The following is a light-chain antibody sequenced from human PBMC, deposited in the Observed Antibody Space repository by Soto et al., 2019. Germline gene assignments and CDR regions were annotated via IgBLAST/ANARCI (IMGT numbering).Light chain of an antibody. Sequence: EIVLTQSPGTLSLSPGERATLSCRASQSVSSTYLAWYQHKLGQAPRLVIYGASSKASGIPDRFSGSGSGTDFTLTIGRLEPEDFAVYYCQQYGSSPRSFGQGTKVEVK. CDR2: GAS. CDR3: QQYGSSPRS. V-gene: IGKV3-20*01. CDR1: QSVSSTY. J-gene: IGKJ1*01.